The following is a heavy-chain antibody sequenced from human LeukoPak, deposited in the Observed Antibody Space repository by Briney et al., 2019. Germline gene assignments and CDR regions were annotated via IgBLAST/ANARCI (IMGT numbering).Heavy chain of an antibody. D-gene: IGHD3-10*01. Sequence: PSETLSLTCTVSGGSISSYYWSWIRQPPGKGLEWLGYISYSGSTNYNPSLKSRVTISLDTSKNQFSLRLSSVTAADTAVYYCARHFDGSGSQSMDVWGQGTTVTVSS. CDR1: GGSISSYY. J-gene: IGHJ6*02. CDR3: ARHFDGSGSQSMDV. V-gene: IGHV4-59*08. CDR2: ISYSGST.